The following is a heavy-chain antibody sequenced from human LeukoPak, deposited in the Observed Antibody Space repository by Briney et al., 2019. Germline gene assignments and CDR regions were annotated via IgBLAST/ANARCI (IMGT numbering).Heavy chain of an antibody. CDR2: ISGSGGST. V-gene: IGHV3-23*01. CDR3: AKDLPRDMVVAPAAILLVY. D-gene: IGHD2-2*02. CDR1: GFAFSSYA. Sequence: GGSLRLSCAASGFAFSSYAMSWVRQAPGKGLEWVSAISGSGGSTYYADSVKGRFTISRDNSKNTLYLQMNSLRAEDTAVYYGAKDLPRDMVVAPAAILLVYWRQEPLVTVSS. J-gene: IGHJ4*02.